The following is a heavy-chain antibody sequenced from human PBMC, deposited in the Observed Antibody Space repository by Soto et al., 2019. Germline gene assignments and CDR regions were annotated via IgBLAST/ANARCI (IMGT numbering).Heavy chain of an antibody. CDR3: ADGGEWSFNFVY. Sequence: EVQLLESGGGLVQPGGSLRLSCAASGFTFSTYVMSWVRQAPGKGLEWVAGISASGDNSYYADSVKGRFTISRDNSKSTLYLQMNNLRAEDTAVYYCADGGEWSFNFVYWGQGTLVTVSS. CDR2: ISASGDNS. V-gene: IGHV3-23*01. J-gene: IGHJ4*02. CDR1: GFTFSTYV. D-gene: IGHD3-3*01.